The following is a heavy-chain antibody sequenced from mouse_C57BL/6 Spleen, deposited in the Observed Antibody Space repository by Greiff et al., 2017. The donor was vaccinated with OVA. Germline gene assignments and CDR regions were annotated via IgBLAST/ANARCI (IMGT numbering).Heavy chain of an antibody. CDR1: GFTFSSYA. CDR2: ISDGGSYT. J-gene: IGHJ2*01. Sequence: EVQVVESGGGLVKPGGSLKLSCAASGFTFSSYAMSWVRQTPEKRLEWVATISDGGSYTYYPDNVKGRFTISRDNAKNNLYLQMSHLKSEDTAMYYCARGGYYGSSLFDYWGQGTTLTVSS. D-gene: IGHD1-1*01. V-gene: IGHV5-4*01. CDR3: ARGGYYGSSLFDY.